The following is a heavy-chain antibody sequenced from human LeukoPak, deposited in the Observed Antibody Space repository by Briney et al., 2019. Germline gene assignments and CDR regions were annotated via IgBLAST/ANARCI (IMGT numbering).Heavy chain of an antibody. CDR2: ISSSSSYI. CDR3: ARMDLGYCSGGSCPRHFDY. Sequence: GGSLRLTCAASGFTFSSYAMSWVRQAPGKGLEWVSSISSSSSYIYYADSVKGRFTISRDNAKNSLYLQMNSLRAEDTAVYYCARMDLGYCSGGSCPRHFDYWGQGTLVTVSS. CDR1: GFTFSSYA. J-gene: IGHJ4*02. V-gene: IGHV3-21*01. D-gene: IGHD2-15*01.